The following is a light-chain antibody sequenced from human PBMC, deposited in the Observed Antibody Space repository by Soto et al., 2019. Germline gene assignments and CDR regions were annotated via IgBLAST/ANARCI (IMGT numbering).Light chain of an antibody. Sequence: QSVLTQPASVSWSPGQSITISFTGTSSEVGAYGYVTWYQQHPGKAPKLMIYDVSRRPSGVSNRFSGSKSGNTASLTISGLQAEDEADYYCNSYTSRSTPYVFGTGTKVTVL. J-gene: IGLJ1*01. CDR2: DVS. CDR1: SSEVGAYGY. CDR3: NSYTSRSTPYV. V-gene: IGLV2-14*01.